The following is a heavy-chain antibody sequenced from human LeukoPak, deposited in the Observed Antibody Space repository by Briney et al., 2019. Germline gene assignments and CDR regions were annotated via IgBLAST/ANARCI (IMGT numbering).Heavy chain of an antibody. CDR3: ARARYYGSGSYYNYGMDV. D-gene: IGHD3-10*01. V-gene: IGHV3-74*01. CDR1: GFIFNNYW. J-gene: IGHJ6*02. CDR2: INSDGSSR. Sequence: GGSLRLSCAASGFIFNNYWMHWVRQAPGKGLVWVSRINSDGSSRNYADSVKGRFTISRDNAKNTLYLQMNGLRAEDTALYHCARARYYGSGSYYNYGMDVWGQGTTVTVSS.